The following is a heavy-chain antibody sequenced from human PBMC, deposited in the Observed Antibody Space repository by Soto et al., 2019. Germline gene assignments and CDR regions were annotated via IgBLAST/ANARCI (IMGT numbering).Heavy chain of an antibody. V-gene: IGHV1-46*01. CDR3: ARGLAAGDY. J-gene: IGHJ4*02. D-gene: IGHD6-6*01. CDR1: GYTVTNFY. Sequence: QVQLVQSGAEVKEPGASVKISCKGSGYTVTNFYLHWVRQAPGQGLEWMGIVNHDGGSTNSDQDLEGIVPISRDMSPSTVYMDLSSLRSEDTAVYYCARGLAAGDYWGQGTLVTVSS. CDR2: VNHDGGST.